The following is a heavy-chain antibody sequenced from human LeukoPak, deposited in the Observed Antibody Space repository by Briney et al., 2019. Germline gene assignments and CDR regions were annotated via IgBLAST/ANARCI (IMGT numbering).Heavy chain of an antibody. CDR3: ARVDSSYYPLDS. Sequence: SETLSLTCTVSGGSINSGGYYWSWIRQYPGKGLDWIGHTYYSGSTYYNPSLKSRIIISVDTSKNQFSLKLSSVTAADTAVYYCARVDSSYYPLDSWGQGTLVTVSS. CDR1: GGSINSGGYY. D-gene: IGHD3-22*01. CDR2: TYYSGST. J-gene: IGHJ4*02. V-gene: IGHV4-31*03.